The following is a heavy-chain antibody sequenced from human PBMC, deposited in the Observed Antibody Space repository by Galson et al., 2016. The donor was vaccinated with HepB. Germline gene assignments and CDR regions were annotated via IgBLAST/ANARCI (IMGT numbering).Heavy chain of an antibody. V-gene: IGHV3-21*01. Sequence: SLRLSCAGSGFVFSAYGFNWIRQAPGKGLEWVSSISNAGSYRHYTDSVKGQFTISRDNDKHSLYLQMNSLRAEDTAVYYCARSGGTYSSSSYYFDSWGQGTLVAVSS. J-gene: IGHJ4*02. CDR1: GFVFSAYG. D-gene: IGHD6-6*01. CDR3: ARSGGTYSSSSYYFDS. CDR2: ISNAGSYR.